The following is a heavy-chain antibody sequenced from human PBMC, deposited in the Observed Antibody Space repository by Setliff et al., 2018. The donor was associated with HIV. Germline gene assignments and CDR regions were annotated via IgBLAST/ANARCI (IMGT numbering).Heavy chain of an antibody. Sequence: KPSETLSLTCSVSGASIGSHYWSWIRQSPGKGLEWIGYFYNSGRTNSNPSLKSRVTMAVDTSKNQFSLKLSSVTAADTAVYYCARSPGITMIVVVIPDAFDIWGQGTMVTVSS. CDR3: ARSPGITMIVVVIPDAFDI. D-gene: IGHD3-22*01. CDR1: GASIGSHY. CDR2: FYNSGRT. J-gene: IGHJ3*02. V-gene: IGHV4-4*08.